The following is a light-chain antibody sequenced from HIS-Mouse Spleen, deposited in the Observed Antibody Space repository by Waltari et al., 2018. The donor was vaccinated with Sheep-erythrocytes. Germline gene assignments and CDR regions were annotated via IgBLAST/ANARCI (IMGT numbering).Light chain of an antibody. J-gene: IGLJ2*01. CDR2: QDS. CDR3: QAWDSSTVV. V-gene: IGLV3-1*01. CDR1: KLGDKY. Sequence: SYELTQPPSVSVSPGQTASITCPGAKLGDKYACWYQQKPGHSPVLVIYQDSKRPSGIPERVSGSNSGNTATLTISGTQAMDEADYYCQAWDSSTVVFGGGTKLTVL.